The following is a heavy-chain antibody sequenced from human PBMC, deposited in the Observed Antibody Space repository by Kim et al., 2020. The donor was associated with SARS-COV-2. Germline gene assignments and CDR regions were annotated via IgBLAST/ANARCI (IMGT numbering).Heavy chain of an antibody. V-gene: IGHV3-30*04. D-gene: IGHD6-13*01. CDR3: AGLYFSSSPFDY. Sequence: DSAKGRFTITRDNANNTLYLQMNGVTAEDTAAYYCAGLYFSSSPFDYWGQGTLVTVSS. J-gene: IGHJ4*02.